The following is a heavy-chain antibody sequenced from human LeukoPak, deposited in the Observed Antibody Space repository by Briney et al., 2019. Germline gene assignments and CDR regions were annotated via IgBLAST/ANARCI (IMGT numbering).Heavy chain of an antibody. CDR3: ARGATISETGYFDF. CDR1: GGSFSRY. V-gene: IGHV4-34*01. D-gene: IGHD5-24*01. CDR2: IDHRGDT. J-gene: IGHJ4*03. Sequence: PSETLSLTCAVYGGSFSRYWSWIRQSPGKGLEWIAEIDHRGDTNYNPSVKSRVTISVDTSKNQFSLKVRSLSAADTAVYYCARGATISETGYFDFWCQGTLVTVSS.